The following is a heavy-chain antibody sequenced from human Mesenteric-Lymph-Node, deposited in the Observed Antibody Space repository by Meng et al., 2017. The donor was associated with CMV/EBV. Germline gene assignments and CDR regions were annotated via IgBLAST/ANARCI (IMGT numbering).Heavy chain of an antibody. J-gene: IGHJ6*02. D-gene: IGHD3-3*01. CDR3: ARRSGAPGGLDV. CDR2: INPNSGGT. V-gene: IGHV1-2*02. CDR1: GYTFTGYY. Sequence: ASVKVSCKTSGYTFTGYYIHWVRQAPGQGLEWMGWINPNSGGTNYVQKFQGRVTMTRDTSISTAYMELNRLTSDDTAVYYCARRSGAPGGLDVWGQGTTVTVSS.